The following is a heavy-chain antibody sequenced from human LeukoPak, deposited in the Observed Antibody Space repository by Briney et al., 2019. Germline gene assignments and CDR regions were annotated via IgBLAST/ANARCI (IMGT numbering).Heavy chain of an antibody. CDR2: IIPIFGTA. J-gene: IGHJ5*02. Sequence: SVKVSCKASGGTFSSYAISWVRQAPGQGLEWMGGIIPIFGTAIYAQKFQGRVTITADESTSTAYMELSSLRSEDTAVYYCARAQYYYGSENWFDPWGQGTLVTVSS. CDR1: GGTFSSYA. V-gene: IGHV1-69*13. CDR3: ARAQYYYGSENWFDP. D-gene: IGHD3-10*01.